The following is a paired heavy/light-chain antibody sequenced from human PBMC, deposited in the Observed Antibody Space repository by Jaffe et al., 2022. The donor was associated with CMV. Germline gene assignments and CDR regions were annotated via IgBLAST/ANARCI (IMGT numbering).Heavy chain of an antibody. CDR1: GFTFSNYW. CDR2: INSDGRST. Sequence: EVQLVESGGGLVQPGGSLRLSCAASGFTFSNYWMHWVRQSPGKGLMWVSRINSDGRSTSYADSVKGRFTISRDNAKNTLYLQMNSLKPEDTAVYYCARDRRETVAGLNWFDPWGQGTLVSVSS. V-gene: IGHV3-74*01. D-gene: IGHD6-19*01. CDR3: ARDRRETVAGLNWFDP. J-gene: IGHJ5*02.
Light chain of an antibody. V-gene: IGKV1-12*02. Sequence: DIQMTQSPSSVSASVGDRVTITCRASQGISTWLAWYQQKPGEAPKLLIHTASSLQSGVPSRFSGSGSGTDFTLTISSLQPEDFATYYCQQASSFPWTFGQGTKVEIK. J-gene: IGKJ1*01. CDR3: QQASSFPWT. CDR1: QGISTW. CDR2: TAS.